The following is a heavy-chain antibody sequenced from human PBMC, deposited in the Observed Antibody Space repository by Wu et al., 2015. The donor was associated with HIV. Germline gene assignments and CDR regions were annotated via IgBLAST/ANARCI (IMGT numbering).Heavy chain of an antibody. CDR2: ISAFNANT. CDR1: GYTFNSYG. J-gene: IGHJ4*02. D-gene: IGHD6-13*01. V-gene: IGHV1-18*01. CDR3: ARRALLVGAAAGTQVFDY. Sequence: QVQLVQSGAEVKKPGASVKVSCKASGYTFNSYGISWVRQAPGQGLEWMGWISAFNANTNYAQKLQGRVTMTTDTSTSTAYMELRSLRSDDTAVYYCARRALLVGAAAGTQVFDYWGQGTLVTVSS.